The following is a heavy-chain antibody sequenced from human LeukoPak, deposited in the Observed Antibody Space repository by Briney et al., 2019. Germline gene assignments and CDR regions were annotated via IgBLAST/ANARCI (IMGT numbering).Heavy chain of an antibody. CDR1: GYTFTGYY. V-gene: IGHV1-2*02. CDR3: ARAEKYSSSWYYFDY. CDR2: INPNSGGT. J-gene: IGHJ4*02. Sequence: ASVKVSCKAFGYTFTGYYMHWVRQAPGQGLEWMGWINPNSGGTNYAQKFQGRVTMTRDTSISTAYMELSRLRSDDTAVYYCARAEKYSSSWYYFDYWGQGTLATVSS. D-gene: IGHD6-13*01.